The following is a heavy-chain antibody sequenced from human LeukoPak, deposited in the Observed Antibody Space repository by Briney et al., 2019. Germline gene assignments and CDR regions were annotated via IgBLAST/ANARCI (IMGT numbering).Heavy chain of an antibody. D-gene: IGHD1-7*01. J-gene: IGHJ4*02. Sequence: SETLSLTCTVSGVSISSYYWSWIRQPPGKGLEWIGYIFYSGSTNYNPSLKSRVTISVDTSKKQFSLNLSSVTAADTAVYFCASESGTRHFDYWGQGTLVTVSS. CDR3: ASESGTRHFDY. CDR2: IFYSGST. CDR1: GVSISSYY. V-gene: IGHV4-59*08.